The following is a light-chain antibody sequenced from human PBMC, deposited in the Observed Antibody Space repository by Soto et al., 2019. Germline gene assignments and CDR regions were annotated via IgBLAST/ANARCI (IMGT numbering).Light chain of an antibody. V-gene: IGLV1-44*01. CDR2: TND. CDR1: SSNIGGNT. J-gene: IGLJ2*01. CDR3: ATWDDSLSGVV. Sequence: QSVLTQPPSASGTPGQRVTISCSGSSSNIGGNTVNWYQHLPGTAPKLLIYTNDQRPSGVPDRFSGSKSGTSASLAISGLQSEDEADYYCATWDDSLSGVVFGGGTKLTVL.